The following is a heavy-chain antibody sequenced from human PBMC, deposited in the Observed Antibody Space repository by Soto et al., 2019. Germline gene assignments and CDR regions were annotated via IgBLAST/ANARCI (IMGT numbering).Heavy chain of an antibody. Sequence: ASVKVSCKVSGYTLTELSMHWVRQAPGKGLEWMGGFDPEDGETIYAQKFQGRVTMTEDTSTDTAYMELSSLRSEDTAVYYCATDYPLSIVEGPRRDAFDIWGQGTMVTVSS. CDR2: FDPEDGET. CDR1: GYTLTELS. J-gene: IGHJ3*02. V-gene: IGHV1-24*01. CDR3: ATDYPLSIVEGPRRDAFDI. D-gene: IGHD2-15*01.